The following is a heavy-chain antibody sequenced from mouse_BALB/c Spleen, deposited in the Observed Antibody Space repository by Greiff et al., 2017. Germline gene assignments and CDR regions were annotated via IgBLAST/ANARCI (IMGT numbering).Heavy chain of an antibody. V-gene: IGHV5-6-3*01. CDR3: ARDYYGSSWYFDV. Sequence: EVQLVESGGGLVQPGGSLKLSCAASGFTFSSYGMSWVRQTPDKRLELVATINSNGGSTYYPDSVKGRFTISRDNAKNTLYLQMSSLKSEDTAMYYCARDYYGSSWYFDVWGAGTTVTVSS. J-gene: IGHJ1*01. D-gene: IGHD1-1*01. CDR1: GFTFSSYG. CDR2: INSNGGST.